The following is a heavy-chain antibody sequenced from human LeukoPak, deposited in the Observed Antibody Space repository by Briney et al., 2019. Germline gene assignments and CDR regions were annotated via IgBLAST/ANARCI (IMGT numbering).Heavy chain of an antibody. J-gene: IGHJ4*02. D-gene: IGHD3-22*01. CDR3: AKHPSGYYYDHFDY. V-gene: IGHV3-66*04. Sequence: GGSLRLSCAASGFTVRSNYMSWVRQTPGKGLEWVSVIYVGGNTYYADSVKGRFTISRDNSKNTLYLQMNSLRAEDTAVYYCAKHPSGYYYDHFDYWGQGTLVTVSS. CDR1: GFTVRSNY. CDR2: IYVGGNT.